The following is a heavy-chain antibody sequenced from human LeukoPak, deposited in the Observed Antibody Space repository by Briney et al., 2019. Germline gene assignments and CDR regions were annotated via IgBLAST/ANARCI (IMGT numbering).Heavy chain of an antibody. Sequence: ASVKVSCKASGYTFTNYGISWVRQAPGQGLEWMGWISAYTGNTNYAQELQGRVIMTTDTSTSTAYMELRSLRSDDTAVYYCARVIWGYCSGGNCQRWFDPWGQGTLVTVSS. CDR1: GYTFTNYG. CDR3: ARVIWGYCSGGNCQRWFDP. CDR2: ISAYTGNT. D-gene: IGHD2-15*01. V-gene: IGHV1-18*01. J-gene: IGHJ5*02.